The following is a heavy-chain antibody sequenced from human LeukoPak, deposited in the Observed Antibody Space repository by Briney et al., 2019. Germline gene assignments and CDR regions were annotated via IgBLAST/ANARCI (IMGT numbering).Heavy chain of an antibody. J-gene: IGHJ4*02. CDR3: ARGGVGATTLWG. CDR2: VYYSGST. V-gene: IGHV4-59*02. D-gene: IGHD1-26*01. Sequence: SETLSLTCVVSGGSVSGYYWGWIRQPPGRGLEWIGYVYYSGSTNYNPSFKSRITISVDTSRNQFSLQLSSVTAADTAVYYCARGGVGATTLWGWGQGTLVTVSS. CDR1: GGSVSGYY.